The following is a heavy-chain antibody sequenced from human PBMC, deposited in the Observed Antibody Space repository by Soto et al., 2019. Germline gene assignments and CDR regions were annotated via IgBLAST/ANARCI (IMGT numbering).Heavy chain of an antibody. J-gene: IGHJ4*02. D-gene: IGHD2-15*01. CDR2: ISGSGGST. Sequence: LRLSCAASGFTFSSYAMSWVRQAPGKGLEWVSAISGSGGSTYYADSVKGRFTISRDNSKNTLYLQMNSLRAEDTAVYYCAKAQGIVVVVAAYYWGQGTLVTVSS. CDR1: GFTFSSYA. CDR3: AKAQGIVVVVAAYY. V-gene: IGHV3-23*01.